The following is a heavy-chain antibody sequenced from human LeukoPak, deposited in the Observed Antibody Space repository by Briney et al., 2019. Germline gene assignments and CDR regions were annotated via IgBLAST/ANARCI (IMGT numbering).Heavy chain of an antibody. V-gene: IGHV3-9*01. CDR3: AKVGGYSYGSGYFDY. J-gene: IGHJ4*02. CDR2: ISWNSGSI. CDR1: GFTFDDYA. Sequence: GGSLRLSCAASGFTFDDYAMHWVRQAPGKGLEWVSGISWNSGSIGYADSVKGRFTISRDNAKNSLYLQMNSLRAEDTALYYCAKVGGYSYGSGYFDYWGQGTLVTVSS. D-gene: IGHD5-18*01.